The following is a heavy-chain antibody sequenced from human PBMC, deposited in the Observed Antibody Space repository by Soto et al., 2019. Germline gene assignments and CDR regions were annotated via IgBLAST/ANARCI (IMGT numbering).Heavy chain of an antibody. V-gene: IGHV1-2*04. CDR1: GYTFTGYY. J-gene: IGHJ4*01. D-gene: IGHD2-15*01. CDR2: INPNSGGT. Sequence: QVQLVQSGAEVKKPGASVKVSCKASGYTFTGYYMHWVRQAPGQGLEWMGWINPNSGGTNYAQKFQGWVTMTRETSISTAYMELSRLRSDDTAVYYCAKGAWVGRTGSRGGPTADIDYWGQEPWSPSPQ. CDR3: AKGAWVGRTGSRGGPTADIDY.